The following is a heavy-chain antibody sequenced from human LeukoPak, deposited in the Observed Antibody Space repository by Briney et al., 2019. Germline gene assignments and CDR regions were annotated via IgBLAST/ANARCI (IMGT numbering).Heavy chain of an antibody. V-gene: IGHV1-3*01. CDR3: ARGVATNRYYFDY. CDR2: INAGNGNT. J-gene: IGHJ4*02. CDR1: GYTFTSYA. D-gene: IGHD5-12*01. Sequence: GSVKVSCKASGYTFTSYAMHWVRQAPGQRPEWMGWINAGNGNTKYSQKFQGRVTITRDTSASTAYMELSSLRSEDTAVYSCARGVATNRYYFDYWGQGTLVTVSS.